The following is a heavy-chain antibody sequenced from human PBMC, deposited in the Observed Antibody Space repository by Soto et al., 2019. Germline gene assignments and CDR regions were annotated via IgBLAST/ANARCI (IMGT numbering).Heavy chain of an antibody. J-gene: IGHJ3*02. Sequence: PGGSLRLSCAASGFTFSSYAMSWVRQAPGKGLEWVSAISGSGGSTYYADSVKGRFTISRDNSKNTLYLQMNSLRAEDTAVYYCARALTTVSMIVVDTDAFDIWGQGTMVTVSS. CDR2: ISGSGGST. CDR3: ARALTTVSMIVVDTDAFDI. V-gene: IGHV3-23*01. CDR1: GFTFSSYA. D-gene: IGHD3-22*01.